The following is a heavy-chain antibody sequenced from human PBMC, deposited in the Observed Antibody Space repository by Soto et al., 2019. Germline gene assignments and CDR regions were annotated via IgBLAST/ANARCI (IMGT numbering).Heavy chain of an antibody. J-gene: IGHJ4*02. CDR3: AKSCGTCPFDY. CDR1: GFTFSSYA. CDR2: ISGSGGNT. Sequence: EVQLLESGGGLVQPGGSLRLSCAASGFTFSSYAMSWVRQAPGKVLEWVSVISGSGGNTYYADSVKGLFTISRDNSKNSLYLPMNSLRAEDTAVYYCAKSCGTCPFDYWGQGTLVTVSS. D-gene: IGHD2-15*01. V-gene: IGHV3-23*01.